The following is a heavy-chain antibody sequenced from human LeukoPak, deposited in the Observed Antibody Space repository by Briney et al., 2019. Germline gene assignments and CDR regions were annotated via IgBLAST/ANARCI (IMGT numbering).Heavy chain of an antibody. CDR1: GFSLSTSGVG. Sequence: SGPTLVKPTQTLTLTCTFSGFSLSTSGVGVGWIRQPPGKALEWLALIYWNDDKRYSPSLKSRLTITKDTSKNQVVLTMTNMDPVDTATYYCAHRPDLMLAYCGGDCYPGEDWFDPWGQGTLVTVSS. D-gene: IGHD2-21*02. CDR3: AHRPDLMLAYCGGDCYPGEDWFDP. J-gene: IGHJ5*02. V-gene: IGHV2-5*01. CDR2: IYWNDDK.